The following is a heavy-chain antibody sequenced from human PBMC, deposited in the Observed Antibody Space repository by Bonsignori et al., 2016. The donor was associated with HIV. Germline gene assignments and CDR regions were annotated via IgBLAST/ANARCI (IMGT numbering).Heavy chain of an antibody. CDR3: ARVVTTSVGILDYYYYMDV. CDR1: GGSISSYY. Sequence: SETLSLTCTVSGGSISSYYWSWIRQPAGKGLEWIGRIYTSGSTNYNPSLKSRVTMSVDTSKNQFSLKLSSVTAADTAVYYCARVVTTSVGILDYYYYMDVWGKGTTVTVSS. CDR2: IYTSGST. D-gene: IGHD4-17*01. J-gene: IGHJ6*03. V-gene: IGHV4-4*07.